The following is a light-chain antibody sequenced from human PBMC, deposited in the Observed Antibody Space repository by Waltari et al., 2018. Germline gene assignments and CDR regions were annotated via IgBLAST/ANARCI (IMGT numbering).Light chain of an antibody. Sequence: SNELTQPPSVSVSPGQPARITCSGDALPTKYASWYQQKSGQAPVLVIYEDITRPSGIPERFSGSSSGTVANLTISGAQVEDEADYYCHSLNSVGNGYVFGTGTKFTVL. CDR1: ALPTKY. CDR3: HSLNSVGNGYV. V-gene: IGLV3-10*01. CDR2: EDI. J-gene: IGLJ1*01.